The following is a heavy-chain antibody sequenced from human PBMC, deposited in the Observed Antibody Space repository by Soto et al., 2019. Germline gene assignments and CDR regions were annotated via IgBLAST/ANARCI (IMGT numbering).Heavy chain of an antibody. V-gene: IGHV4-59*01. CDR2: IYDSGST. J-gene: IGHJ5*02. CDR1: GASISTYY. CDR3: ARDKDDYGGQYRFDP. Sequence: SETLSLTCTVSGASISTYYWSWIRQPPGKGLEWLGYIYDSGSTSYSPSLKSRVTISVDTSKNQFSLRPNSVTAADTAVYYCARDKDDYGGQYRFDPWGQGTLVTVSS. D-gene: IGHD3-10*01.